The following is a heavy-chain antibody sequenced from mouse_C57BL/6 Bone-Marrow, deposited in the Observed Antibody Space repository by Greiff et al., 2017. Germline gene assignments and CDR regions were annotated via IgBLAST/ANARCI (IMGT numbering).Heavy chain of an antibody. CDR1: GFNIKDDY. CDR2: IDPENGDT. CDR3: TTPVAIFDY. V-gene: IGHV14-4*01. Sequence: VQLKESGAELVRPGASVKLSCTASGFNIKDDYMHWVKQRPEQGLEWIGWIDPENGDTESASKFQGKATITADTSSNTAYLQLSSLTSEDTAVYYCTTPVAIFDYWGQGTTLTVSS. D-gene: IGHD1-1*01. J-gene: IGHJ2*01.